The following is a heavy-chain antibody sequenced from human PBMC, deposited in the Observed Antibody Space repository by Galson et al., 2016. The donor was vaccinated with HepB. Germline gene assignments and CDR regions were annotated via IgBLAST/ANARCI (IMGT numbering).Heavy chain of an antibody. CDR3: ARGPLGILDY. Sequence: ETLSLTCVLYGGSFTGYYWSWVRQTPGKGLEWIGEIHHGGGTNYNPSVRSRVTISLDTPANQFSLTLTSMTAADTAIYYCARGPLGILDYWGQGIQVTVSS. CDR2: IHHGGGT. V-gene: IGHV4-34*01. CDR1: GGSFTGYY. J-gene: IGHJ4*02. D-gene: IGHD7-27*01.